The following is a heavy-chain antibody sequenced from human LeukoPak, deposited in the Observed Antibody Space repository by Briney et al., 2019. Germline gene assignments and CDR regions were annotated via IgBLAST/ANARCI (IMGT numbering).Heavy chain of an antibody. CDR2: ISGSGGST. J-gene: IGHJ4*02. CDR1: GFTFSSYA. D-gene: IGHD1-26*01. Sequence: GGSLRLSCAASGFTFSSYAMSWVRQAPGKGLEWVSAISGSGGSTYYADSVKGRFTISRDNSKNTLYLQMNSLKTEDTAVYYCTTLIWFSGSYSFDYWGQGTLVTVSS. V-gene: IGHV3-23*01. CDR3: TTLIWFSGSYSFDY.